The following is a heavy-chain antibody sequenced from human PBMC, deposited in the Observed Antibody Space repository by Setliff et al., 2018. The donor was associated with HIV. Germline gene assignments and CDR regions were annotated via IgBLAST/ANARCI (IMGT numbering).Heavy chain of an antibody. CDR2: IYTSGST. CDR1: GGSMSSYY. Sequence: SLTCTVSGGSMSSYYWSWIRQPAGKGLEWIGHIYTSGSTNYNPSVKSRVTMSVDTSKNQFSLKLSSVTAADTAVYYCVRASDLNYYGMDVWGQGTTVTVSS. V-gene: IGHV4-4*07. J-gene: IGHJ6*02. CDR3: VRASDLNYYGMDV.